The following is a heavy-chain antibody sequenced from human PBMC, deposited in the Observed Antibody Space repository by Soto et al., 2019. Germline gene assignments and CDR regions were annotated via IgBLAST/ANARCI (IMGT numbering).Heavy chain of an antibody. J-gene: IGHJ5*02. CDR2: INGGTGHT. D-gene: IGHD3-9*01. V-gene: IGHV1-3*01. Sequence: QVQLVQSGAEVKKPGASVKLSCKTSGYAFTNSIIHWVRQAPGQSLEWMGWINGGTGHTRYSQKFQARVTITKDSSASPANMDLRSIRFEDTAVYSCARVLTPNGFDPGGQGTLVPVSS. CDR1: GYAFTNSI. CDR3: ARVLTPNGFDP.